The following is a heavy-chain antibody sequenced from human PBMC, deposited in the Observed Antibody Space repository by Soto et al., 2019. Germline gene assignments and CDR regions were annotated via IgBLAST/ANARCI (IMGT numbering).Heavy chain of an antibody. CDR1: GDSTGSGVYY. V-gene: IGHV4-31*03. J-gene: IGHJ4*02. Sequence: KSSETLSLTCTVSGDSTGSGVYYWSWIRHHPGKGLEWIGYIYYSGSTFYNPSLKSRITISVDTSKNQFSLKLSSVTAADTAVYYCAGTRTYYFDYWGQGTLVTVSS. CDR2: IYYSGST. CDR3: AGTRTYYFDY.